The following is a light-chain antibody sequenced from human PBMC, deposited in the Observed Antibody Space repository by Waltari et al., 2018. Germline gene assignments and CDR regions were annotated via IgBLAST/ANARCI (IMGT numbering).Light chain of an antibody. Sequence: DIVLTQSPATLSLSPGERATLSCRASQSVSSNLAWYQQKLGQAPRLLISGTSNRATGIPDRFSGSGSGTDFTLTISSLEPEDVAVYYCQQYSNGPLTFGGGTKVEIK. CDR3: QQYSNGPLT. J-gene: IGKJ4*01. CDR1: QSVSSN. V-gene: IGKV3-15*01. CDR2: GTS.